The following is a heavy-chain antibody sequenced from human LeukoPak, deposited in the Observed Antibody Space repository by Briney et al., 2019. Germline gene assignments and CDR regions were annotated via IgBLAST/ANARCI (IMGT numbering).Heavy chain of an antibody. V-gene: IGHV3-7*03. Sequence: PGGSLRLSCAASGFTFSDNYMGWVRQAPGKGLEWVANIKQDGSEKYYVDSVKGRFTISRDNAKNSLYLQMNSLRAEDTAVYYCAKYTTVPSGYWGQGTLVTVSS. D-gene: IGHD4-17*01. J-gene: IGHJ4*02. CDR2: IKQDGSEK. CDR1: GFTFSDNY. CDR3: AKYTTVPSGY.